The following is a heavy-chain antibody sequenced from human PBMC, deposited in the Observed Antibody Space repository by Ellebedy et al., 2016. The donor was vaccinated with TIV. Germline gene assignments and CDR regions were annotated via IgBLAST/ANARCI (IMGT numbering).Heavy chain of an antibody. CDR3: ARRELLGYSYGRYAFNI. CDR2: IWYDGSKE. D-gene: IGHD5-18*01. V-gene: IGHV3-33*08. J-gene: IGHJ3*02. Sequence: GESLKISCAASGFTFSSYGMHWVRQAPGKGLEWVAVIWYDGSKEFYADSVKGRFTISRDNSKNTLYLQMNSLRPEDTAVYYCARRELLGYSYGRYAFNIWGHGTMVTVSS. CDR1: GFTFSSYG.